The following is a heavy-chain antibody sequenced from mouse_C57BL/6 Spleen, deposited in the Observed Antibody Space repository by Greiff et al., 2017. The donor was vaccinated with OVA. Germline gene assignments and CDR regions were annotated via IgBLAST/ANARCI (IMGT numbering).Heavy chain of an antibody. CDR1: GYSFTGYY. D-gene: IGHD4-1*01. V-gene: IGHV1-42*01. Sequence: VQLKQSGPELVKPGASVKISCKASGYSFTGYYMNWVKQSPEKSLEWIGEINPSTGGTTYNQKFKAKATLTVDKSSSTAYMQLKSLTSEDSAVYYCARRGWDEGYFDVWGTGTTVTVSS. J-gene: IGHJ1*03. CDR3: ARRGWDEGYFDV. CDR2: INPSTGGT.